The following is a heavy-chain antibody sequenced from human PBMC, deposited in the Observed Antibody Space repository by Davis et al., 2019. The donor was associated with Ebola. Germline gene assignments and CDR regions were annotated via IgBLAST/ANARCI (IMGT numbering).Heavy chain of an antibody. V-gene: IGHV4-59*12. J-gene: IGHJ3*02. CDR3: ARDTRPCGGDCYDDTFDM. CDR2: IHHGGSA. D-gene: IGHD2-21*01. Sequence: PGGSLRLSCTVSGVPITTYSWSWIRQLPGKGLEWVGYIHHGGSANSNPSLKSRVTFSIDTSKSQVSLKLTSVTAADTAVYYCARDTRPCGGDCYDDTFDMWGQGTMVIVSS. CDR1: GVPITTYS.